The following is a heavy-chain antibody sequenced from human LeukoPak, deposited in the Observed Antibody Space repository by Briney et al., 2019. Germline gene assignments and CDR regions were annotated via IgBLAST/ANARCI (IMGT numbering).Heavy chain of an antibody. J-gene: IGHJ3*02. Sequence: ASVKVSCKASGYTFSSYGISWVRQAPGQGLEWMGWISANNGNTNHAQKLQGRVTMTTDTSTSTAYMELSSLRSDDTAVYYCARDMVLFGVSDAFDIWGQGTMVTVSS. CDR2: ISANNGNT. V-gene: IGHV1-18*01. D-gene: IGHD3-10*01. CDR1: GYTFSSYG. CDR3: ARDMVLFGVSDAFDI.